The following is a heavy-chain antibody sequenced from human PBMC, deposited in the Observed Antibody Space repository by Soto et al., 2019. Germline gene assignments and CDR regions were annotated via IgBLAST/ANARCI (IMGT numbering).Heavy chain of an antibody. V-gene: IGHV3-7*01. D-gene: IGHD1-26*01. J-gene: IGHJ3*02. CDR3: ARESYQHSGSYVTTEHAFDI. Sequence: EVQLVESGGGLVQPGGSLRLSCAASGFTFSSYWMSWVRQAPGKGLEWVANIKQDGSEKYYVDSVKGRFTISRDNAKNSLYLQMNSLRAEDTAVYYCARESYQHSGSYVTTEHAFDIWGQGTMVTVSS. CDR1: GFTFSSYW. CDR2: IKQDGSEK.